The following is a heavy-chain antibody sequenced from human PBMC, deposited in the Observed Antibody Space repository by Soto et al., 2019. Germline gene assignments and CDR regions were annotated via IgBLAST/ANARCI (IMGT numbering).Heavy chain of an antibody. Sequence: SETLSLTCAVSGGSFTSNNWWTWVRQPPGQGLEWIGEIYRTGSTNYNPSLKSRVTISLDKSETQISLKATSLTAADTAVYYCASRDPGTSVDYWGQGTLVTVSS. CDR3: ASRDPGTSVDY. CDR1: GGSFTSNNW. J-gene: IGHJ4*02. D-gene: IGHD1-7*01. CDR2: IYRTGST. V-gene: IGHV4-4*02.